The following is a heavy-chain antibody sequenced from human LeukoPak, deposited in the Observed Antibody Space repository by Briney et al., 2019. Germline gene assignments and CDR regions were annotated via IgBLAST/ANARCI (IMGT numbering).Heavy chain of an antibody. CDR3: ARLPSQDPGAFDY. D-gene: IGHD3-10*01. J-gene: IGHJ4*02. V-gene: IGHV1-69*01. CDR2: IIPIFGTA. CDR1: GGTFSSYA. Sequence: ASVKVSCKASGGTFSSYAISWVRQAPGQGLEWMGGIIPIFGTANYAQKFQGRVTITADESTSTAYMELSSLRSEDTAVYYCARLPSQDPGAFDYWGQGTLVTVSS.